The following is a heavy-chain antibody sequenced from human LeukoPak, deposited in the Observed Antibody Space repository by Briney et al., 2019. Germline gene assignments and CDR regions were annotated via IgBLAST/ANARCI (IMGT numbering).Heavy chain of an antibody. CDR1: GFTFSSYA. D-gene: IGHD1-1*01. CDR2: ISYDGSNK. J-gene: IGHJ4*02. CDR3: AKDRTTSPRIFDY. V-gene: IGHV3-30-3*01. Sequence: GRSLRLSCAASGFTFSSYAMHWVRQAPGKGLEWVAVISYDGSNKYYADSVKGRFTISRDNSKNTLYLQMNSLRVDDTAVYYCAKDRTTSPRIFDYWGQGSLVTVSS.